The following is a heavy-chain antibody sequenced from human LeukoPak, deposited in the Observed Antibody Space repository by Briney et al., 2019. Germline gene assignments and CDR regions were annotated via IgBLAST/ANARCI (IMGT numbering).Heavy chain of an antibody. V-gene: IGHV4-61*02. CDR1: GGSISSGSYY. CDR2: IYTSGST. D-gene: IGHD6-13*01. J-gene: IGHJ4*02. Sequence: SETLSLTCTVSGGSISSGSYYWSWIRQPAGKGLEWIGRIYTSGSTDYNPSLKSRVTISLDTSKNQFSLKLSSVTAADTAVYYCARHMEAGAAAGHYFDYWGQGTLVTVSS. CDR3: ARHMEAGAAAGHYFDY.